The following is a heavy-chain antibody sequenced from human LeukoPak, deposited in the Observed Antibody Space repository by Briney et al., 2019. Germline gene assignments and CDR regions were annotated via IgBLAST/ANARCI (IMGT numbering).Heavy chain of an antibody. D-gene: IGHD5-18*01. J-gene: IGHJ6*02. Sequence: SETLALTCTVSGGSISGYYWSWIRQPPGKGLEWVGYIYYSGSTNYNPSLKSRVTISVDTSMNQFSLKLSSVTAADTAVYYCARERKYSYGYGLDVWGQGTTVTVSS. CDR1: GGSISGYY. CDR3: ARERKYSYGYGLDV. CDR2: IYYSGST. V-gene: IGHV4-59*01.